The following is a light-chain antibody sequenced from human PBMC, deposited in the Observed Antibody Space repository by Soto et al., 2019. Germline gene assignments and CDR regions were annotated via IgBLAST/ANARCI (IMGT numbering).Light chain of an antibody. V-gene: IGLV2-8*01. CDR2: DVN. CDR1: TSTVGRYDY. CDR3: SSYAGNSIYV. J-gene: IGLJ1*01. Sequence: LTQPPSPSGSPGQSVPFSCPDPTSTVGRYDYVSWYQHHPGKAPKLMMFDVNKRPSGVPDRFSGSRSGNTASLTVSGLQAEDEADYFCSSYAGNSIYVFGTGTKVTVL.